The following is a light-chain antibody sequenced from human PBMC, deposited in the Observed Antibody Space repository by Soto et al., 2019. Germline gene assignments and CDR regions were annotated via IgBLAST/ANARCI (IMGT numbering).Light chain of an antibody. CDR3: QQYYSYPWT. CDR1: QSISGS. CDR2: DAS. J-gene: IGKJ1*01. Sequence: IQMTQSPASLSSSVRERFTITCRASQSISGSLNWYQQKPGKAPKLLIYDASSLESGVPSRFSGSGSGTDFTLTISCLQSEDFATYYCQQYYSYPWTFGQGTKVDI. V-gene: IGKV1-13*02.